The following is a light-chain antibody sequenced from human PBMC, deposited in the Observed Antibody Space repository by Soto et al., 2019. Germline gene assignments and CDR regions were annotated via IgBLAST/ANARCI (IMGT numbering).Light chain of an antibody. CDR2: EVT. V-gene: IGLV2-14*01. CDR3: SSFASTHTYV. J-gene: IGLJ1*01. Sequence: QSALTQPASVSGSPGQSITISWTGTSSDVGGYNYVSWYQQYPGKAPKVMIYEVTNRPSGVSNRFSGSKSGNTASLTISGLQAEDEADYYCSSFASTHTYVFGTGTKVTVL. CDR1: SSDVGGYNY.